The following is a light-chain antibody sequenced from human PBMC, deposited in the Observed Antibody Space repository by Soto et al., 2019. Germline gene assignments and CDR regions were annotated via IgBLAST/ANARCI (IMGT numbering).Light chain of an antibody. CDR3: QQSYDLPRT. Sequence: DLQVTQSPSSLSASVGDRVTITCRTSHSISNYLNWYQQKPGKAPNLLIYAASRLQSGVPSRFSGSGSGTDFTLTISSLQPEDFATYYCQQSYDLPRTFGQGTKLETK. CDR1: HSISNY. V-gene: IGKV1-39*01. J-gene: IGKJ2*01. CDR2: AAS.